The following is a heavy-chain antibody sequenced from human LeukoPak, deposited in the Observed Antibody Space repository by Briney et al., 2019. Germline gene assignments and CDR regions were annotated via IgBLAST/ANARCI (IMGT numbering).Heavy chain of an antibody. CDR3: AREGKGSTWFDP. Sequence: GGSLRLSCAASGFTFSSYEMNWVRQAPGKGLEWVSYISSSGSTIYYADSVKGRFTISRDNAKNSLYLQMNSLRAEDTAVYYCAREGKGSTWFDPWGQGTLVTVSS. CDR1: GFTFSSYE. CDR2: ISSSGSTI. V-gene: IGHV3-48*03. J-gene: IGHJ5*02.